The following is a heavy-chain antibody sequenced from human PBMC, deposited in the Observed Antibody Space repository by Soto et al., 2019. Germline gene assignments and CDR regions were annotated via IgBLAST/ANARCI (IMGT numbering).Heavy chain of an antibody. V-gene: IGHV4-39*01. D-gene: IGHD3-22*01. CDR2: IFYSGGT. J-gene: IGHJ5*02. CDR1: GGSILDSTYY. Sequence: QLLLQESGPGLVKPSETLSLTCTVSGGSILDSTYYWAWIRQSPGKGLEWIGTIFYSGGTFYTPSLXTXVXXSVDTSNNQFSLKLSSVTAADTAVYYCARQASGYYYGWFDPWGQGTLVTVSS. CDR3: ARQASGYYYGWFDP.